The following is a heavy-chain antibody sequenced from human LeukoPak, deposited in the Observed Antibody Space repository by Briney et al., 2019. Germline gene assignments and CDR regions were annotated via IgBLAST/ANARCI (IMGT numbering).Heavy chain of an antibody. Sequence: ASVRASCKASGYTFTSYAMNWGRQAPGQGLEWRGGINTNTGNPTYAQGFTGRFVFSLDTSVSTAYLPICSLKAQDTAVYYCATEYSGSGGLDYWGQETLVTVSS. CDR1: GYTFTSYA. J-gene: IGHJ4*02. D-gene: IGHD5-12*01. CDR3: ATEYSGSGGLDY. V-gene: IGHV7-4-1*01. CDR2: INTNTGNP.